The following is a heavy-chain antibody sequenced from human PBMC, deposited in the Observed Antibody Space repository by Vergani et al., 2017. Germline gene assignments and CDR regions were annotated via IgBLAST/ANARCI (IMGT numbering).Heavy chain of an antibody. Sequence: QVQLVQSGAEVQKPGASVKVSCKASGYTFTGYYMHWVRQAPGQGLEWMGWINPNSGGPNYAQKFQGWVTMTRDTSISPAYMGLRRLRSDDTAVYYCARDGEGRDGYYFDYWGQGTLVTVSS. CDR1: GYTFTGYY. V-gene: IGHV1-2*04. D-gene: IGHD5-24*01. J-gene: IGHJ4*02. CDR2: INPNSGGP. CDR3: ARDGEGRDGYYFDY.